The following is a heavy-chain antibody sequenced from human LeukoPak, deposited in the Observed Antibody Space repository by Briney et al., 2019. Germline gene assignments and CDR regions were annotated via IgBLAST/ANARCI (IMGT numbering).Heavy chain of an antibody. CDR3: ARHVKNGNCKSDY. D-gene: IGHD1-7*01. V-gene: IGHV4-39*01. CDR2: MYYTGNT. Sequence: SETLSLTCTVSGGSTSSGSDYWGWIRQPPGKGLEWIGSMYYTGNTYYNPSLKSRVTISVDTSKNQFSLKLSSVTAADTAVYYCARHVKNGNCKSDYWGQGILVTVSS. CDR1: GGSTSSGSDY. J-gene: IGHJ4*02.